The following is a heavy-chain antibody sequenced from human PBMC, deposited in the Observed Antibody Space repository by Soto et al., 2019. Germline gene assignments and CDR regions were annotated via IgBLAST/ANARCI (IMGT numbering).Heavy chain of an antibody. D-gene: IGHD1-26*01. CDR2: ISYDGSNK. V-gene: IGHV3-30*18. CDR1: GFTFSSYG. J-gene: IGHJ4*02. CDR3: TKTRWELNGPFDY. Sequence: SLRLSCAASGFTFSSYGMHWVRPAPGKGLEWVAVISYDGSNKYYADSVKGRFTISRDNSKNTLYLQMNSLRAEDTAVYYCTKTRWELNGPFDYWGQGTLVTGSS.